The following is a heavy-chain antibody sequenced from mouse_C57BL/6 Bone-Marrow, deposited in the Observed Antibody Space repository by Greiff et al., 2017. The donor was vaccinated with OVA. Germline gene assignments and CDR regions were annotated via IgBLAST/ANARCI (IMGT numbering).Heavy chain of an antibody. V-gene: IGHV5-9-1*02. CDR1: GFTFSSYA. Sequence: EVMLVESGAGLVKPGGSLKLSCAASGFTFSSYAMSWVRQTPEKRLEWVAYISSGGDYIYYADTVKGRFTISRDNARNTLYLQMSSLKSEDTAMYYCTIMITTSYWYFDVWGTGTTVTVSS. CDR3: TIMITTSYWYFDV. D-gene: IGHD2-4*01. J-gene: IGHJ1*03. CDR2: ISSGGDYI.